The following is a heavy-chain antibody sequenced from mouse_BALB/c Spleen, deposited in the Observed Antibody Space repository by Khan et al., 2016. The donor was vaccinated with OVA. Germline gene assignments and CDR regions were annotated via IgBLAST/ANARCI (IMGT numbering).Heavy chain of an antibody. Sequence: QVQLQQSGAELARPGASVKLSCKASGYTFTDYYINWVKQRTGQGLEWIGEISPGSGDTYYNEKFKGKATLTADKSSSPAYMQRNSRTSEASAVDFCARRNYFGYTFAYWGQGTLVTGSA. J-gene: IGHJ3*01. V-gene: IGHV1-77*01. D-gene: IGHD1-2*01. CDR2: ISPGSGDT. CDR1: GYTFTDYY. CDR3: ARRNYFGYTFAY.